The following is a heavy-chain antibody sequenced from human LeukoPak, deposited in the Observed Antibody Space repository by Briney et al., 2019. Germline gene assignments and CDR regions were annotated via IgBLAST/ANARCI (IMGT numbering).Heavy chain of an antibody. V-gene: IGHV3-23*01. D-gene: IGHD1-26*01. CDR1: GFTFSSYA. Sequence: PGGSLRLSCAASGFTFSSYAMSWVRQAPGKGLEWVSAISGSGGSTYYADSVKGRFTISRDNSKNTLYLQMNSLRAEDTAVYYCAPNPGATYYFDYWGQGTLVTVSS. J-gene: IGHJ4*02. CDR3: APNPGATYYFDY. CDR2: ISGSGGST.